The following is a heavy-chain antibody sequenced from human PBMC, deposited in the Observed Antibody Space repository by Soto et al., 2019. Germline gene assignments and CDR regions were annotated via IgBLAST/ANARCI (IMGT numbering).Heavy chain of an antibody. CDR3: ARLRWDAFDI. V-gene: IGHV1-8*01. Sequence: ASVKVSCKASGYTFTSYDINWVRQATGQGLEWMGWMNPNSGNTGYAQKYQGRVTMTTNTSISTAYMELSSLRSEDTAEYYCARLRWDAFDIWGQRTMVTVSS. J-gene: IGHJ3*02. CDR2: MNPNSGNT. CDR1: GYTFTSYD. D-gene: IGHD2-15*01.